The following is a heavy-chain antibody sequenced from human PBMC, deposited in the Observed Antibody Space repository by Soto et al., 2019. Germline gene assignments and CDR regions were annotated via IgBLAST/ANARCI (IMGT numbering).Heavy chain of an antibody. CDR2: IYHSGST. CDR3: CMLRMVRGVAAGDYFDY. V-gene: IGHV4-4*02. CDR1: SGSISSSNW. D-gene: IGHD3-10*01. J-gene: IGHJ4*02. Sequence: SETLSLTCAVSSGSISSSNWWSWVRQPPGKGLEWIGEIYHSGSTNYNPSLKSRVTISVDKSKNQFSLKLSSVTAADTAVYYCCMLRMVRGVAAGDYFDYWGQGTLVTVSS.